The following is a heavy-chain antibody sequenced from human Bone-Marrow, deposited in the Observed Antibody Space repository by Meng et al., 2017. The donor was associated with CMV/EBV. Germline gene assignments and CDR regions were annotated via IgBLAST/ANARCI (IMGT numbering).Heavy chain of an antibody. Sequence: GESLKISCAASGFTFSSYEMNWVRQAPGKGLEWVSYISSSGSTIYYAASVKGRFTISRDNAKNSLYLQMNSLRAEDTAVYYCARECGDLGYCSSTSGWNDAFDIWGQGTMVTVSS. CDR3: ARECGDLGYCSSTSGWNDAFDI. CDR1: GFTFSSYE. D-gene: IGHD2-2*01. V-gene: IGHV3-48*03. J-gene: IGHJ3*02. CDR2: ISSSGSTI.